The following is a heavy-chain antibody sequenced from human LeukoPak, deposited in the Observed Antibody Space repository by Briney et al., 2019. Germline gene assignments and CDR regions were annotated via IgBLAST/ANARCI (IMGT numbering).Heavy chain of an antibody. J-gene: IGHJ4*02. D-gene: IGHD2-2*02. CDR1: GGSISSGDYY. CDR3: AGARCSSTSCYTFDY. CDR2: IYYSGST. V-gene: IGHV4-30-4*01. Sequence: PSETLSPTCTVSGGSISSGDYYWSWIRQPPGKGLEWIGYIYYSGSTYYNPSLKSRVTISVDTSKNQFSLKLSSVTAADTAVYYCAGARCSSTSCYTFDYWGQGTLVTVSS.